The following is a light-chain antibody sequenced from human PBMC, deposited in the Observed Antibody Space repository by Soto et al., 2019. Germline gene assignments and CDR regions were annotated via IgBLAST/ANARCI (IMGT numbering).Light chain of an antibody. CDR3: HQRQSWPRT. V-gene: IGKV3-11*01. CDR2: QTS. J-gene: IGKJ1*01. Sequence: VMTQSPATLSVSPGERATLSCRASQSVSSYLAWYQQKPGQAPRLLIYQTSIRAAGIPARFSASGSGTDFTLTISDVQPEDFALYYCHQRQSWPRTFGQGTKV. CDR1: QSVSSY.